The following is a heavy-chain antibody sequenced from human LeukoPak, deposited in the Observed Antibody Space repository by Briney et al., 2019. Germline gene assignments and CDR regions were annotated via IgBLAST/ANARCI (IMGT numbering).Heavy chain of an antibody. CDR1: GFSFSSYG. Sequence: PGRSLRLSCAASGFSFSSYGMHWVRQPPGKGLEWVGRIKSKTDGGTTDYAAPVKGRFTISRDDSKNTLYLQMNSLKTEDTAVYYCTTDLLRSIAVETDYWGQGTLVTVSS. CDR3: TTDLLRSIAVETDY. CDR2: IKSKTDGGTT. D-gene: IGHD6-19*01. V-gene: IGHV3-15*07. J-gene: IGHJ4*02.